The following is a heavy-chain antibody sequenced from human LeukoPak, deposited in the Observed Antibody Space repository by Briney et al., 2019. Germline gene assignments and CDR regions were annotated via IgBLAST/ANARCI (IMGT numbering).Heavy chain of an antibody. Sequence: GASVKVSCKASGGTFSNYAISWVRQAPGQGLEWMGGFDPEDGETIYAQKFQGRVTMTEDTSTDTAYMELSSLRSEDTAVYYCATVPTGPAAIASWFDPWGQGTTVTVSS. CDR2: FDPEDGET. V-gene: IGHV1-24*01. CDR3: ATVPTGPAAIASWFDP. J-gene: IGHJ5*01. CDR1: GGTFSNYA. D-gene: IGHD2-2*02.